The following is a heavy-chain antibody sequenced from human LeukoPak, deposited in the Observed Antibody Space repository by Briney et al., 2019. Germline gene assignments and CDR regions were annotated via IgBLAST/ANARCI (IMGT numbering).Heavy chain of an antibody. CDR1: GFTFSSYA. CDR2: IWYDGSNK. Sequence: GGSLRLSCAASGFTFSSYAMSWVRQAPGKGLEWVAVIWYDGSNKYYADSVKGRFTISRDNSKNTLYLQMNSLRAEDTAVYYCARASIAAAGKFDYWGQGTLVTVSS. CDR3: ARASIAAAGKFDY. V-gene: IGHV3-33*08. J-gene: IGHJ4*02. D-gene: IGHD6-13*01.